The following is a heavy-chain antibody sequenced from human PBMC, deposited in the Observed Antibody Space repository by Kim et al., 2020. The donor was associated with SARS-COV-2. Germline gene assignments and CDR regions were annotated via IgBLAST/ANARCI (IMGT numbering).Heavy chain of an antibody. Sequence: SETLSLTCTVSGGSISSSSYYWGWIRQPPGKGLEWIGSIYYSGSTYYNPSLKSRVTISVDTSKNQFSLKLSSVTAADTAVYYCARLEKRGVDDFWSGYYPDYWGQGTLVTVSS. J-gene: IGHJ4*02. V-gene: IGHV4-39*01. CDR1: GGSISSSSYY. CDR2: IYYSGST. D-gene: IGHD3-3*01. CDR3: ARLEKRGVDDFWSGYYPDY.